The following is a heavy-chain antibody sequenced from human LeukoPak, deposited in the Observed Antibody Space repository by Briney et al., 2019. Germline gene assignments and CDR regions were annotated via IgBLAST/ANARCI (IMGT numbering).Heavy chain of an antibody. D-gene: IGHD2/OR15-2a*01. CDR2: ISGSADTT. CDR3: AKDRWRTTTSAFDY. Sequence: WGSLRLSGAASGFSFSNYAMNWVRQAPGKGLEWVSGISGSADTTYYADSVRGRFTISRDNSKNTLYLQMNSLRAEDTAVYYCAKDRWRTTTSAFDYWGQGTLVTVSS. CDR1: GFSFSNYA. V-gene: IGHV3-23*01. J-gene: IGHJ4*02.